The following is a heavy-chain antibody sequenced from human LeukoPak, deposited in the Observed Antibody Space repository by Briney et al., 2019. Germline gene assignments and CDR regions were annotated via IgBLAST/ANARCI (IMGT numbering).Heavy chain of an antibody. CDR1: GYSISSGYY. Sequence: SETLSLTCTVSGYSISSGYYWGWIRQPPGKGLEWIGSIYHSGSTYYSPSLRSRVTISVDTSKNHFSLDLTSVTAADTAVYYCVRRNYLSSRIDPWGQGTLVTVSS. CDR3: VRRNYLSSRIDP. CDR2: IYHSGST. J-gene: IGHJ5*02. D-gene: IGHD3-16*01. V-gene: IGHV4-38-2*02.